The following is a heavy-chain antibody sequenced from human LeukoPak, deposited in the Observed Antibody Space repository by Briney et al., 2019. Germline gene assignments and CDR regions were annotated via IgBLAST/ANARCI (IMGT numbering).Heavy chain of an antibody. CDR2: IHPNSGGT. CDR1: GYTFIGYY. V-gene: IGHV1-2*02. D-gene: IGHD3-10*01. J-gene: IGHJ5*01. Sequence: ASVKVSCKAAGYTFIGYYMDWVRQGHGQGLEWMGWIHPNSGGTNYAQKFQGRVTMTRDTSISTAYMELSRLRSDDTAVYFCARNHPFTYDSGEWNWFDSWGQGTLVTVSS. CDR3: ARNHPFTYDSGEWNWFDS.